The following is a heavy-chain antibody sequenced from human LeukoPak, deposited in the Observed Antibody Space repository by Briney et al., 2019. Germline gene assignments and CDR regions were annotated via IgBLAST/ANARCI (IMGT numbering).Heavy chain of an antibody. D-gene: IGHD3-22*01. CDR3: STHYHSSGFRDFDL. CDR1: GGSISDYS. J-gene: IGHJ2*01. V-gene: IGHV4-59*01. CDR2: IYYTGTT. Sequence: SETLTLTCTVSGGSISDYSWSWIRQPPGKGLEWIGYIYYTGTTKYNPSLTSRVTISVDTSRSQFSLKLISVTAADTAVVYCSTHYHSSGFRDFDLWGRGTLVTVSS.